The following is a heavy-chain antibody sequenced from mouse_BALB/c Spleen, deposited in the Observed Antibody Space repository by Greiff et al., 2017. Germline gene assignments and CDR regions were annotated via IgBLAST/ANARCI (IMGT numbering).Heavy chain of an antibody. J-gene: IGHJ2*01. Sequence: QVQRQQPGAELVKPGSSVKLSCKASGYNFTSYWIKWVQLRPGQGLEWIGDIYPGSGCTNYNEKFKSKATLTVDTSPSTAYMQLSSLASEDSALYCCGSYMGPCFDYWGQGTPLTVSS. CDR3: GSYMGPCFDY. CDR2: IYPGSGCT. CDR1: GYNFTSYW. V-gene: IGHV1-55*01.